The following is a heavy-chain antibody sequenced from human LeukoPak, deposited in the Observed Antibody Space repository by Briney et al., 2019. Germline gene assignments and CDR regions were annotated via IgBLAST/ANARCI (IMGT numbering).Heavy chain of an antibody. V-gene: IGHV3-23*01. Sequence: GGSLRLSCAAWRFTFSRYDMIWVRQAPGKGLEWVTVISDRGGSTYYAHSVKGRFTISRDNSKNTLYLQMNSLRAEDTAVYYCAKVLGSWTYALLFDYRVQGTLVTVSS. D-gene: IGHD3-10*01. J-gene: IGHJ4*02. CDR3: AKVLGSWTYALLFDY. CDR1: RFTFSRYD. CDR2: ISDRGGST.